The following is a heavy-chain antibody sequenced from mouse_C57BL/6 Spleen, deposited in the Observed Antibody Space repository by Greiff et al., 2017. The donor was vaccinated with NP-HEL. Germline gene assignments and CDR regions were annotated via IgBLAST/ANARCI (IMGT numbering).Heavy chain of an antibody. D-gene: IGHD1-1*01. J-gene: IGHJ4*01. CDR2: ISYDGSN. CDR3: ARANYYGSSYDLYYAMDY. V-gene: IGHV3-6*01. Sequence: EVKLEESGPGLVKPSQSLSLTCSVTGYSITSGYYWNWIRQFPGNKLEWMGYISYDGSNNYNPSLKNRISITRDTSKNQFFLKLNSVTTEDTATYYCARANYYGSSYDLYYAMDYWGQGTSVTVSS. CDR1: GYSITSGYY.